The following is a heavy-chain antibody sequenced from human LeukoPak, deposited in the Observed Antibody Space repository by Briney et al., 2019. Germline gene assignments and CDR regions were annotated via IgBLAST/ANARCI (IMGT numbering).Heavy chain of an antibody. D-gene: IGHD2-21*02. CDR2: FDPEDGET. J-gene: IGHJ6*02. Sequence: ASVKVSCKASGYTFTGYYMHWVRQAPGKGLEWMGGFDPEDGETIYAQKFQGRVTMTEDTSTDTAYMELSSLRSEDTAVYYCAATTHAYCGGDCYYYYGMDVWGQGTTVTVSS. V-gene: IGHV1-24*01. CDR3: AATTHAYCGGDCYYYYGMDV. CDR1: GYTFTGYY.